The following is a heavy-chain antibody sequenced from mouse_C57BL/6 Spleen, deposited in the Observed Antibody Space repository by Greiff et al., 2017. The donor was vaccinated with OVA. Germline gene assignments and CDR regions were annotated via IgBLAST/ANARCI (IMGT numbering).Heavy chain of an antibody. D-gene: IGHD1-1*01. Sequence: VQVVESGAELVRPGTSVKVSCKASGYAFTNYLIEWVKQRPGQGLEWIGVINPGSGGTNYNEQFKGKATLSADKSSSTAYMQLSSLTSEDSAVYFCAREGTHGSSGYFDVWGTGTTVTVSS. CDR2: INPGSGGT. J-gene: IGHJ1*03. V-gene: IGHV1-54*01. CDR3: AREGTHGSSGYFDV. CDR1: GYAFTNYL.